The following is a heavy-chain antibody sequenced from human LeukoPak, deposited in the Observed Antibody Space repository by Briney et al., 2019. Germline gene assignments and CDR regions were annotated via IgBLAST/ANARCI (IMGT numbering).Heavy chain of an antibody. Sequence: NPSETLSLTCTVSGVSISSSNSYWGWIRQPPGKGLEWIGSIYYSGSTYYNPSLKSRVTISVDTSKNQFSLKLSSVTAADTAVYYCARDRDRSVAGRLIFDYWGQGTLVTVSS. D-gene: IGHD6-19*01. CDR2: IYYSGST. CDR1: GVSISSSNSY. CDR3: ARDRDRSVAGRLIFDY. J-gene: IGHJ4*02. V-gene: IGHV4-39*07.